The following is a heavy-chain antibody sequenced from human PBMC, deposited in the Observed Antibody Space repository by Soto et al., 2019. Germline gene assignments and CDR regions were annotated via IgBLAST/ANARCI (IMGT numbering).Heavy chain of an antibody. J-gene: IGHJ4*02. CDR2: ISGSDDST. CDR1: GFTLSSYA. CDR3: AKRSSSFTFDY. V-gene: IGHV3-23*01. Sequence: EVQLLESGGGLVQPGESLRLSCAASGFTLSSYAMSWVRQAPGKGLEWVSVISGSDDSTYYADSVKGRFTISRDNSKNTLYLQMNSLRAEDTAVYYCAKRSSSFTFDYWGQGTLVTVSS. D-gene: IGHD6-6*01.